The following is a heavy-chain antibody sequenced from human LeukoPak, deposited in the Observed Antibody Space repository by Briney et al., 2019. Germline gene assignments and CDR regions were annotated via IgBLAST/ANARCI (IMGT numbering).Heavy chain of an antibody. J-gene: IGHJ4*02. CDR3: TREIRYFDWFQADY. CDR2: IRSKAYGGTA. Sequence: GGSLRHSCTASGFTFADHSVSWFRQAPGKGLEWVGFIRSKAYGGTAEYAASVKGRFTISRDDSKSVAYLQMDSLKTEDTAVYYCTREIRYFDWFQADYWGQGTLVTVSS. V-gene: IGHV3-49*03. D-gene: IGHD3-9*01. CDR1: GFTFADHS.